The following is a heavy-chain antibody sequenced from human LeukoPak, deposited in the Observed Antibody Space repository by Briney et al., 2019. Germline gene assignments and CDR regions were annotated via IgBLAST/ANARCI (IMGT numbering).Heavy chain of an antibody. D-gene: IGHD3-10*01. J-gene: IGHJ3*02. V-gene: IGHV4-61*01. CDR2: IYYSGST. CDR3: ARKDPSGTYGAFDI. Sequence: SETLSLTCTVSGGSISSSSYYWSWIRQPPGKGLEWIGYIYYSGSTNYNPSLKSRVTISVDTSKNQFSLKLSSVTAADTAVYYCARKDPSGTYGAFDIWGQGTMVTVSS. CDR1: GGSISSSSYY.